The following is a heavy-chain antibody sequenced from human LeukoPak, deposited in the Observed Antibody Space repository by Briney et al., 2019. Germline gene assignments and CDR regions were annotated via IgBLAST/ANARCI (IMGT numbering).Heavy chain of an antibody. Sequence: KPGGSLRLSCAASGFTFRSYSMNWVRQAPGKGLEGVSSISSSSSYIYYADSVKGRFTISRDNAKNSLYLQMNSLRAEDTAVYYCARDKEYSSGWYSSPVDYWGQGTLVTVSS. CDR1: GFTFRSYS. CDR2: ISSSSSYI. J-gene: IGHJ4*02. V-gene: IGHV3-21*01. D-gene: IGHD6-19*01. CDR3: ARDKEYSSGWYSSPVDY.